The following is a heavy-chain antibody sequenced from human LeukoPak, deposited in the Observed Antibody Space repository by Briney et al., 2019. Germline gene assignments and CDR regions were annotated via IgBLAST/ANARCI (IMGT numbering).Heavy chain of an antibody. J-gene: IGHJ5*01. CDR2: IRSNGADT. V-gene: IGHV3-23*01. CDR3: AKGGYTTCFDS. CDR1: GFTFKEYS. D-gene: IGHD6-13*01. Sequence: GGSLRLSCAASGFTFKEYSMSWLDPAPGKGLEWVSNIRSNGADTYYTDSVKGRFIISRDNSKNTVYLDLSSLRAEDTGVYYCAKGGYTTCFDSWGQGTLVTVSS.